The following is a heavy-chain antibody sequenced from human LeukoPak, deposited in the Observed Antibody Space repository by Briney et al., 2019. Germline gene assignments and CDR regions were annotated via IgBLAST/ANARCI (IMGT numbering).Heavy chain of an antibody. CDR1: GFTVSSNY. CDR2: IYSGGST. CDR3: AKPLGFLEWLYGGYFDS. J-gene: IGHJ4*02. Sequence: GGSLRLSCAASGFTVSSNYMSWVRQAPGKGLEWVSVIYSGGSTYYADSVKGRFTISRDNSKNTVFLQMHSLTAEDTAVYYCAKPLGFLEWLYGGYFDSWGQGTLVTVSS. D-gene: IGHD3-3*01. V-gene: IGHV3-53*01.